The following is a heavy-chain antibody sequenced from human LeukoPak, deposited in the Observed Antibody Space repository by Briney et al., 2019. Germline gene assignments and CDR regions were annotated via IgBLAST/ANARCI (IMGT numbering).Heavy chain of an antibody. CDR1: GYTFTRYV. CDR2: ISAYNGNT. D-gene: IGHD3-22*01. Sequence: ASVKVSCKASGYTFTRYVISWVLQAPGHGLEWMGWISAYNGNTNYAQKFQGRVTMTTDTSTTTAYMELRSLRSDDTAVYYCARRVLDSSSSNSFDYWGQGTLVTVSS. J-gene: IGHJ4*02. CDR3: ARRVLDSSSSNSFDY. V-gene: IGHV1-18*01.